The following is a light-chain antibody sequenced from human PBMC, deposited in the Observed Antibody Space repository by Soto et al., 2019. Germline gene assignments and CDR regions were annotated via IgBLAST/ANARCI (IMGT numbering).Light chain of an antibody. Sequence: QSALTQPASVSGSPGQSITISCTGTSSDVGGYNHVSWYQQHPGKAPKVMIYDVSNRPSGVSNRFSGSKSGNTASLTISGLQAEDEADYYCSSYTSSTTYVFGTGTKVTVL. CDR1: SSDVGGYNH. CDR3: SSYTSSTTYV. CDR2: DVS. V-gene: IGLV2-14*01. J-gene: IGLJ1*01.